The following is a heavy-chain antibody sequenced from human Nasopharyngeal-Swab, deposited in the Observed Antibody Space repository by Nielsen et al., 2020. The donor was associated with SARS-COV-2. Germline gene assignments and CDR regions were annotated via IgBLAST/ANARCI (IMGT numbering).Heavy chain of an antibody. CDR1: GFSLSTSGVG. V-gene: IGHV2-5*01. Sequence: SGPTLVKPQQTLTLTCTFSGFSLSTSGVGVGWIRQPPGKALEWLANIYWNDGNRYRPSLKSRLTISKDTPANEVVLTLTNMDPVDTATYYCAQTVYSYSRGNFDYWSQGTLVTVSS. D-gene: IGHD3-22*01. CDR2: IYWNDGN. J-gene: IGHJ4*02. CDR3: AQTVYSYSRGNFDY.